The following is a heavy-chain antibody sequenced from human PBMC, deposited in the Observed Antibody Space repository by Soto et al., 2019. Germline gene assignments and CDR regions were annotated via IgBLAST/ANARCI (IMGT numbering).Heavy chain of an antibody. Sequence: QVQLVESGGGVVQPGRSLRLSCAASGFTFSSYAMHWVRQAPGKGLEWVAVISYDGSNKYYADSVKGRFTISRDNSKNTLYLQMNSLRAEDTAVYYCARVFGTAVAGKASPFDYWGQGNLVTVSS. CDR2: ISYDGSNK. CDR1: GFTFSSYA. D-gene: IGHD6-19*01. CDR3: ARVFGTAVAGKASPFDY. V-gene: IGHV3-30-3*01. J-gene: IGHJ4*02.